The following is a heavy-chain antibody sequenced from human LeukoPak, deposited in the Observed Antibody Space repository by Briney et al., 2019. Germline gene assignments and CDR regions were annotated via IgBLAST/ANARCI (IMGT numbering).Heavy chain of an antibody. V-gene: IGHV4-61*02. CDR3: ARDLSVDLYDFWSGYYMDV. J-gene: IGHJ6*03. CDR2: IYTSGST. Sequence: SQTLSLTCTVSGGSISSGSYYWSWIRQPAGKGLEWIGRIYTSGSTNYNPSLKSRVTISVDTSKNQFSLKLSSVTAADTAVYYCARDLSVDLYDFWSGYYMDVWGKGTTVTVSS. D-gene: IGHD3-3*01. CDR1: GGSISSGSYY.